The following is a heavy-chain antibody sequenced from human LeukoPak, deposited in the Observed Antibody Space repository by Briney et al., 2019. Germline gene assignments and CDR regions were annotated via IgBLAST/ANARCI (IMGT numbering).Heavy chain of an antibody. CDR3: ARSLELRLRRQPRGFDY. J-gene: IGHJ4*02. Sequence: ASVKVSCKASGYTFTSYDINWVRQATGQGLEWMGWMNPNSGNTGYAQKFQGRVTMTRNASISTAYMEPSSLRSEDTAVYYCARSLELRLRRQPRGFDYWGQGTLVTVSS. CDR2: MNPNSGNT. V-gene: IGHV1-8*01. CDR1: GYTFTSYD. D-gene: IGHD5-12*01.